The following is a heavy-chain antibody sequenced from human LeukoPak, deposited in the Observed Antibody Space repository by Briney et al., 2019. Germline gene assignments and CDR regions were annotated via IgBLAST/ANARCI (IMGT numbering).Heavy chain of an antibody. CDR1: GVSISSSSYY. Sequence: SETLSLTCTVSGVSISSSSYYWGWIRQPPGKGLEWIGSIYYSGSTYYNPSLKSRVTISVDTSKNQFSLKLSSVTAADTAVYYCARGTPSDFWSGYSPIDYWGQGTLVTVSS. V-gene: IGHV4-39*07. J-gene: IGHJ4*02. CDR3: ARGTPSDFWSGYSPIDY. CDR2: IYYSGST. D-gene: IGHD3-3*01.